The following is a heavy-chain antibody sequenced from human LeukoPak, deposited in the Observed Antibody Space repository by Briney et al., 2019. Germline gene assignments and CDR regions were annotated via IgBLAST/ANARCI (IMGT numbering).Heavy chain of an antibody. D-gene: IGHD3-22*01. CDR3: AGTYYYDSSGYYHYSL. Sequence: SETLSLTCTVSGGSISSYYWSWIRQPPGKGLEWIGYIYYSGSTNYNPSLKSRVTISVDTSKNQFSLKLSSVTAADTAVYYCAGTYYYDSSGYYHYSLWGQGTLVTVSP. CDR1: GGSISSYY. J-gene: IGHJ4*02. CDR2: IYYSGST. V-gene: IGHV4-59*01.